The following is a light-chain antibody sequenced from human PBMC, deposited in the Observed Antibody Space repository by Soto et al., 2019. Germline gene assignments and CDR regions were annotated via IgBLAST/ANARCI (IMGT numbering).Light chain of an antibody. Sequence: EIVLTQSPASVSLSPGERATLSCRASESVSTFLAWYQQRPGQPPRVLIHDATRKPTGVPDSFVGRGSGTDFTLTINSLEPEDSAVYYCQQRSNWPPIFTFGPGTKVEIK. J-gene: IGKJ3*01. CDR3: QQRSNWPPIFT. V-gene: IGKV3-11*01. CDR2: DAT. CDR1: ESVSTF.